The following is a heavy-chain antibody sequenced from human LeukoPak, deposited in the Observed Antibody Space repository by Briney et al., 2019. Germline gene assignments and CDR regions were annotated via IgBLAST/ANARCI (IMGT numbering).Heavy chain of an antibody. CDR3: ALTFHGEWLFRKSFDY. CDR1: GFTFSTYS. D-gene: IGHD6-19*01. V-gene: IGHV3-48*02. CDR2: ISSTSGTI. J-gene: IGHJ4*02. Sequence: GGSLRLSCAASGFTFSTYSMNRVRQAPGKGLEWLSYISSTSGTIYYADSVKGRFTISRDNAKNSLFLQMNSLRDEDTAVYYCALTFHGEWLFRKSFDYWGQGTLVTVSS.